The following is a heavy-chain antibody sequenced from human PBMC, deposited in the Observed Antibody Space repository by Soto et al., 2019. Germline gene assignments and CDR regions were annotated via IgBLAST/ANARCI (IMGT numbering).Heavy chain of an antibody. CDR3: AREDMSGTYYFDY. Sequence: LSLTFRVSGXSVNSETHFWSWIRQAPGKGLEWIGYVYRSGITNSNPALKSRVFVSADMARNQFSLTLDSVTPADTAVYYCAREDMSGTYYFDYWGPGIQVTVSS. J-gene: IGHJ4*02. D-gene: IGHD1-26*01. CDR2: VYRSGIT. CDR1: GXSVNSETHF. V-gene: IGHV4-61*01.